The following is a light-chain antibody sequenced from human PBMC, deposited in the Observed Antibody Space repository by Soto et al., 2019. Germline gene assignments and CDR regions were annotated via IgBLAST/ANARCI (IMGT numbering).Light chain of an antibody. Sequence: QSALTQPASVSGSPGQSITISCSGTSRDIGAYNPVSWYQQPPGKAPKLLIYEVRNRPSGISYRFSGSKSGTTASLTISSLLPEDEADYYCSAYTSRSTLVFGGGTKLTVL. CDR1: SRDIGAYNP. J-gene: IGLJ2*01. CDR3: SAYTSRSTLV. V-gene: IGLV2-14*01. CDR2: EVR.